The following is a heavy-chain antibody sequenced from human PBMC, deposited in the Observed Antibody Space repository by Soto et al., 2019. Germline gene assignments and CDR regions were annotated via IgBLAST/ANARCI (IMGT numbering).Heavy chain of an antibody. CDR3: ARDTTRRGAGDI. V-gene: IGHV4-34*01. Sequence: QVQLQQWGAGLLKPSETLSLTCAIYDGSFSVYYWIWIRQPPGEGLEWIGEINHSGSSNYNPSLKSRVTMSVDTSQNQFSLKLSSVTAADTAVYYCARDTTRRGAGDIWGRGTTVTVSS. CDR2: INHSGSS. CDR1: DGSFSVYY. J-gene: IGHJ3*02. D-gene: IGHD4-4*01.